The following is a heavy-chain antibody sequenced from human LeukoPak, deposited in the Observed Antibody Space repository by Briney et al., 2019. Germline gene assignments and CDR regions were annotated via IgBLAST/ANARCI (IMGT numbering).Heavy chain of an antibody. J-gene: IGHJ3*02. CDR2: IDHSGST. CDR3: ARGPGDAFDI. D-gene: IGHD1-14*01. CDR1: GGSFSGYY. Sequence: SETLSLTCAVYGGSFSGYYWSWIRQPPGKGLEWIGEIDHSGSTNYNPSLKSRVTISVDTSKNQFSLKLSSVTAADTAVYYCARGPGDAFDIWGQGTMVTVSS. V-gene: IGHV4-34*01.